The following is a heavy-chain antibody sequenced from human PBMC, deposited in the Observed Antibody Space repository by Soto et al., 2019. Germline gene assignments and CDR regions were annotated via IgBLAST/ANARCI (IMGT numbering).Heavy chain of an antibody. CDR2: IIPIFGTA. Sequence: SVKVSCKASGGTFSSYAISWVRQAPGQGLEWMGGIIPIFGTANYAQKFQGRVTITADKSTSTAYMELSSLRSEDTAVYYCARDSNYDSSGYFIYWGQGTLVTVSS. CDR1: GGTFSSYA. CDR3: ARDSNYDSSGYFIY. D-gene: IGHD3-22*01. V-gene: IGHV1-69*06. J-gene: IGHJ4*02.